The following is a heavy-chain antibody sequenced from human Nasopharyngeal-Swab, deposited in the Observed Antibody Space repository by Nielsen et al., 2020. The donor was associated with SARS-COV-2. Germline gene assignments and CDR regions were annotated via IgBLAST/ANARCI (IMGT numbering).Heavy chain of an antibody. CDR2: IIPIFGTA. Sequence: SVKVSCKASGYTFTSYYMHWVRQAPGQGLEWMGGIIPIFGTANYAQKFQGRVTITADESTSTAYMELSSLRSEDTAVYYCARVGYCSSTSCYSPGAFDIWGQGTMVTVSS. V-gene: IGHV1-69*13. J-gene: IGHJ3*02. CDR3: ARVGYCSSTSCYSPGAFDI. D-gene: IGHD2-2*02. CDR1: GYTFTSYY.